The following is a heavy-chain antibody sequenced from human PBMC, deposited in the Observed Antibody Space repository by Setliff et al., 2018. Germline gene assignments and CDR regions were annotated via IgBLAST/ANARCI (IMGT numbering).Heavy chain of an antibody. CDR3: ARDPPGMNAFDI. CDR2: INPDGSEK. J-gene: IGHJ3*02. CDR1: GFTYNNDW. V-gene: IGHV3-7*01. D-gene: IGHD6-13*01. Sequence: GGSLRLSCGASGFTYNNDWVSWVRQAPGKGLEWLASINPDGSEKYYVDSVRGRFTISRDNAKNSLYLQIYSLRAGDTAVYYCARDPPGMNAFDIWGHGTMVTVSS.